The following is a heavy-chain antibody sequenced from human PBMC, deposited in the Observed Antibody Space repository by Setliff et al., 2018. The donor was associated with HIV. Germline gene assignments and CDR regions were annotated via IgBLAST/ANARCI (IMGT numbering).Heavy chain of an antibody. D-gene: IGHD3-22*01. Sequence: PGGSLRLSCAASGFTFTNAWMNWVRQAPGKGLEWVGRIKSKTDGGTTEHAAPVKGRFTISGDESKNTLYLQMNSLKTEDTAVYYCVRSKPEIRYYYDTSGYKCFYYYMDVWGKGTTVTVSS. CDR1: GFTFTNAW. CDR2: IKSKTDGGTT. J-gene: IGHJ6*03. V-gene: IGHV3-15*07. CDR3: VRSKPEIRYYYDTSGYKCFYYYMDV.